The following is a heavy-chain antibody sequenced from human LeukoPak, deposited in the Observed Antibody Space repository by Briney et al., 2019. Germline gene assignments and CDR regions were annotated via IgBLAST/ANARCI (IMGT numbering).Heavy chain of an antibody. CDR1: GGSISSSSYY. CDR2: IYYSGST. J-gene: IGHJ6*02. Sequence: PSETLSLTCTVSGGSISSSSYYWGWIRQPPGKGLAWIGSIYYSGSTYYNPSLKSRVTISVDTSKNQFSLKLSSVTAADTAVYYCSSSSRTYYYGMDVWGQGTTVTVSS. D-gene: IGHD6-13*01. CDR3: SSSSRTYYYGMDV. V-gene: IGHV4-39*01.